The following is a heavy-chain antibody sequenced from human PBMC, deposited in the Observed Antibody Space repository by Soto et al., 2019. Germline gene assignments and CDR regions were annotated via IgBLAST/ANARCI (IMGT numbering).Heavy chain of an antibody. CDR2: ISGSGGST. D-gene: IGHD3-22*01. CDR1: GFTFSSYA. CDR3: AREGPYYYDSSGSPYRNAFDI. J-gene: IGHJ3*02. V-gene: IGHV3-23*01. Sequence: GGSLRLSCAASGFTFSSYAMSWVRQAPGKGLEWVSAISGSGGSTYYADSVKGRFTISRDNSKNTLYLQMNSLRAEDTAVYYCAREGPYYYDSSGSPYRNAFDIWGQGTMVTVS.